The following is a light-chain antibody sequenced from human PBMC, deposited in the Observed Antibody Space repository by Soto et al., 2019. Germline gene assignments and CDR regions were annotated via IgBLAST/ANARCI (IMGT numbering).Light chain of an antibody. CDR2: GAS. Sequence: EIVMTQSPATLSVSPGERATLSCRASQSVSSNLAWYQQKPGQAPRLLIYGASTRATGIPARFSGSGPGTEFTLTISSLQSEDFAVYYCQQYNNWHQAFGQGTKV. CDR1: QSVSSN. J-gene: IGKJ1*01. V-gene: IGKV3-15*01. CDR3: QQYNNWHQA.